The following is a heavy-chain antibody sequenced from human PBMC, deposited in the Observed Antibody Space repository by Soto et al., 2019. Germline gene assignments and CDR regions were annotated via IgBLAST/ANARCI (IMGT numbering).Heavy chain of an antibody. CDR1: GGSISSYY. CDR3: ARDSVTRNYYYYYMDV. V-gene: IGHV4-59*01. D-gene: IGHD4-17*01. J-gene: IGHJ6*03. Sequence: QVQLQESGPGLVKPSETLSLTCTVSGGSISSYYWSWIRQPPGKGLEWIGYIYYSGSTNYNPSLKSRVTISVDTSKNQFSLKLSSVTAADTAVYYCARDSVTRNYYYYYMDVWGKGTTVTVSS. CDR2: IYYSGST.